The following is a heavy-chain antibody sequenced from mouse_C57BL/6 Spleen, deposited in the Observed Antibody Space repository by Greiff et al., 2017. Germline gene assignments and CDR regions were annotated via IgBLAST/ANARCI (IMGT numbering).Heavy chain of an antibody. CDR3: ARHGSSWYFDV. CDR2: IYPGDGDT. V-gene: IGHV1-82*01. CDR1: GYAFSSSW. J-gene: IGHJ1*03. D-gene: IGHD1-1*01. Sequence: LVESGPELVKPGASVKISCKASGYAFSSSWMNWVKQRPGKGLEWIGRIYPGDGDTNYNGKFKGKATLTADKSSSTAYMQLSSLTSEDSAVYFCARHGSSWYFDVWGTGTTVTVSS.